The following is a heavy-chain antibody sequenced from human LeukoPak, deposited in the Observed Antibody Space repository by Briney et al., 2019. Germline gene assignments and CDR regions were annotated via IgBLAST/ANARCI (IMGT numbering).Heavy chain of an antibody. V-gene: IGHV4-39*02. CDR1: GGSISSSSYY. Sequence: PSETLSLTCTVSGGSISSSSYYWGWILQPPGKGLEWIGSIYYSGSTYYNPSLKSRVTISVDTSKNQFSLKLSSVTAADTAVYYCARDQVDYDIPDHFDYWGKGTLVAVSS. D-gene: IGHD3-22*01. CDR2: IYYSGST. J-gene: IGHJ4*02. CDR3: ARDQVDYDIPDHFDY.